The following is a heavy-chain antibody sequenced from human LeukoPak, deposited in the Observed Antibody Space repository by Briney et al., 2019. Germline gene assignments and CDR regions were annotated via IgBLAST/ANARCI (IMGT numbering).Heavy chain of an antibody. CDR1: GGSISSSSYY. J-gene: IGHJ4*02. V-gene: IGHV4-39*01. CDR3: ARHGYFAPAYYFDY. CDR2: IYYSGST. Sequence: SETLSLTCTVSGGSISSSSYYWGWIRQPPGKGLEWIGSIYYSGSTYYNPSLKSRVTISVDTSKNQFSLKLSSVTAADTAVYYCARHGYFAPAYYFDYWGQGTLVTVSS. D-gene: IGHD3-9*01.